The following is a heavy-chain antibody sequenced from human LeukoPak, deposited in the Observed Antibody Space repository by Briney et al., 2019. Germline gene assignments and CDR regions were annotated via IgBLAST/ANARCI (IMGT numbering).Heavy chain of an antibody. V-gene: IGHV5-51*01. CDR3: ARQLVVATTPYFDY. CDR1: EYTFTIYW. J-gene: IGHJ4*02. Sequence: GESLKISCKVSEYTFTIYWIGWVRQMPGKDLEWMGIIYPGDSDTRYSPSFQGQVTFSADKSISTVYLQWSSLKASDTAMYYCARQLVVATTPYFDYWGQGTLVTVSS. CDR2: IYPGDSDT. D-gene: IGHD2-15*01.